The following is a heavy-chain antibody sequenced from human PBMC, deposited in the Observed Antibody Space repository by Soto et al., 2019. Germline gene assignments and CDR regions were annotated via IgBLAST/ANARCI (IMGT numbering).Heavy chain of an antibody. Sequence: EVQLLESGGGLVQPGGSLRLSCAASGFTFSSYAMSWVRQAPGKGLEWVSAISGSGGYTYYAASVQGRFTISRDNSKNTLYLQMNSLRAEDTAVYYCAKGRLAALFDPWGQGTLVTVSS. CDR1: GFTFSSYA. J-gene: IGHJ5*02. V-gene: IGHV3-23*01. CDR3: AKGRLAALFDP. CDR2: ISGSGGYT.